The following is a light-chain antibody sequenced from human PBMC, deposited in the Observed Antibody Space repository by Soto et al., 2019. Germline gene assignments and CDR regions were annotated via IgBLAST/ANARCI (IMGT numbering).Light chain of an antibody. CDR1: QSVSSY. CDR2: DAS. V-gene: IGKV3-11*01. CDR3: QQYSSFPRT. J-gene: IGKJ1*01. Sequence: IGLTQSAATVSLSPGERATLCCRASQSVSSYLAWYQQKPGQAPRPLIYDASNRATGIPARFSGSGSGTDFTLTISRLEPEDSAGYYCQQYSSFPRTFGQGTKVDI.